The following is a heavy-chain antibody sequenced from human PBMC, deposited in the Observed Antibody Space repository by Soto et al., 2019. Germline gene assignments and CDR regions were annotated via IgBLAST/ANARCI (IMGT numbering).Heavy chain of an antibody. J-gene: IGHJ4*02. D-gene: IGHD3-10*01. CDR3: AKEVRFSGSSSVDY. Sequence: GGSLRLSCAASGFTFSDYYMGWIRQAQGKGLEWVSYISSSGSTIYYADSVKGRFTISRDNAKNSLYLQMNSLRAEDTAVYYCAKEVRFSGSSSVDYWGQGTLVTVSS. V-gene: IGHV3-11*01. CDR2: ISSSGSTI. CDR1: GFTFSDYY.